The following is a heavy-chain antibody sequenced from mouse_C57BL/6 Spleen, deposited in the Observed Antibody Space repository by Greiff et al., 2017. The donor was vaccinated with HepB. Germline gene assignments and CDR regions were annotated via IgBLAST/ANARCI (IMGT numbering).Heavy chain of an antibody. V-gene: IGHV1-26*01. J-gene: IGHJ3*01. CDR2: INPNNGGT. CDR3: AQGRFAY. CDR1: GYTFTDYY. Sequence: EVQLQQSGPELVKPGASVKISCKASGYTFTDYYMNWVKQSHGKSLEWIGDINPNNGGTSYNQKFKGKATLTVDKSSSTAYMELRSLTSEDSAVYYCAQGRFAYWGQGTLVTVSA. D-gene: IGHD3-3*01.